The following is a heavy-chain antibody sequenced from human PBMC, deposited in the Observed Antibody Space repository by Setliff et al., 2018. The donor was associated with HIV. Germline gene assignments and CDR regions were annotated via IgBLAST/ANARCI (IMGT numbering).Heavy chain of an antibody. Sequence: ASVKVSCKASGYTFTAYYMHWVRQAPGQGLEWMGRINPNSGGTNYAQKFQGRVTMTRDTSVSTAYMELSRLRSDDTAVYYCASKVHCTNGVCLDAFDIWGQGTMVTVSS. CDR3: ASKVHCTNGVCLDAFDI. V-gene: IGHV1-2*06. CDR2: INPNSGGT. CDR1: GYTFTAYY. J-gene: IGHJ3*02. D-gene: IGHD2-8*01.